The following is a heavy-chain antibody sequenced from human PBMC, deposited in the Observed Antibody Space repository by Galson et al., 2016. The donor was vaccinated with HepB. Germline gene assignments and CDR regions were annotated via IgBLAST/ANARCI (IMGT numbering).Heavy chain of an antibody. CDR3: AKGLYGDIDF. Sequence: SLRLSCAASGFTFSNAWMNWVRQAPGKGLEWVGRIKGETDGGSTDYAAPVKGRFTISKDDSKNTLYLQMNSLRAEDTALYYCAKGLYGDIDFWGQGTLVTVSS. CDR2: IKGETDGGST. V-gene: IGHV3-15*01. D-gene: IGHD4-17*01. J-gene: IGHJ4*02. CDR1: GFTFSNAW.